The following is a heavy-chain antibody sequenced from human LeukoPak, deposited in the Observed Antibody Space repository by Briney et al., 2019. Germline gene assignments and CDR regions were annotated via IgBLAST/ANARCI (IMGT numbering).Heavy chain of an antibody. CDR3: ARADYGSGSYPIDC. D-gene: IGHD3-10*01. V-gene: IGHV4-59*01. CDR2: IFNSGST. CDR1: GGSISTYY. J-gene: IGHJ4*02. Sequence: SETLSLTCTVSGGSISTYYWSWIRQPPGKGLEWIGYIFNSGSTNYNPSLKSRVTISVDTSKNQFSLKLSSVTAADTAVYYCARADYGSGSYPIDCWGQGTLVTVSS.